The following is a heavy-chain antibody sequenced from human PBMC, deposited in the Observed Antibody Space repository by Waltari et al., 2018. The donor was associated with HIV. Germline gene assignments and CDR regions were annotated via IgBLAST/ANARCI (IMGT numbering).Heavy chain of an antibody. CDR2: ITGDSSAT. V-gene: IGHV3-23*01. D-gene: IGHD5-18*01. J-gene: IGHJ4*02. CDR1: GFAFRTYA. Sequence: QLLESGGAFVQPGGSLRLSCAASGFAFRTYAMRWVRQAPGKGLEGISTITGDSSATWYADSVKGRFTIFKDYSKDTLYLQMNSLRDEDTAVYFCARGEYTYGYLFDYWGQGALVTVSS. CDR3: ARGEYTYGYLFDY.